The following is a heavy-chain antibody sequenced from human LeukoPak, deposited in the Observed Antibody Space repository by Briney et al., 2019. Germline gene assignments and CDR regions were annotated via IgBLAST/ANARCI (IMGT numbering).Heavy chain of an antibody. V-gene: IGHV3-30*04. Sequence: PGGSLRLSCAASGFTFSSYAMHWVRQAPGKGLEWVAVISYDGSNKYYADSVKGRFTISKDNSKNTLYLQMNSLRAEDTAVYYCARDPFDFWSGYYSYYFDYWGQGTLVTVSS. CDR3: ARDPFDFWSGYYSYYFDY. CDR1: GFTFSSYA. D-gene: IGHD3-3*01. CDR2: ISYDGSNK. J-gene: IGHJ4*02.